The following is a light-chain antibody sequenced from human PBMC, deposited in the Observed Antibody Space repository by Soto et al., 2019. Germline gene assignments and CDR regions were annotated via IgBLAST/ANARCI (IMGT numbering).Light chain of an antibody. J-gene: IGLJ1*01. CDR2: DVN. CDR1: SRDVGAYNF. CDR3: NSYTSTSTSYV. Sequence: QALLTPPASVSGSSGQSITISSTGNSRDVGAYNFVSWYQQHPGKAPKLMIYDVNNRPSGVSDRFSGSKSGNTASLTISGLRAEDEADYYCNSYTSTSTSYVFGTGTKAPS. V-gene: IGLV2-14*01.